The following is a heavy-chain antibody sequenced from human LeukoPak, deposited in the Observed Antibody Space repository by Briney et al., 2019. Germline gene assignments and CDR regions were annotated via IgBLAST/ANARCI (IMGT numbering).Heavy chain of an antibody. V-gene: IGHV3-48*03. CDR3: ARVTLYSSSSSDY. CDR2: ISSSGSTI. J-gene: IGHJ4*02. CDR1: GFTFSSYE. Sequence: GGSLRLSCAASGFTFSSYEMNWVRQAPGKGLEWVSYISSSGSTIYYADSVKGRFTISRDNAKNSLYLQMNSLRAEDTAVYYCARVTLYSSSSSDYWGQGTVVTVSS. D-gene: IGHD6-6*01.